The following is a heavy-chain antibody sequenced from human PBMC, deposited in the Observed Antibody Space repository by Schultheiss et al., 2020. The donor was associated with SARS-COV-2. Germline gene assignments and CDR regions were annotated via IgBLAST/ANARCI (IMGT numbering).Heavy chain of an antibody. D-gene: IGHD2-15*01. CDR1: GFTFSNAW. V-gene: IGHV4-34*08. CDR3: AVVVVAAPLYYYYYYMDV. J-gene: IGHJ6*03. CDR2: INHSGST. Sequence: GSLRLSCAASGFTFSNAWMSWVRQAPGKGLEWIGEINHSGSTNYNPSLKSRVTMSVDTSKNQFSLKLSSVTAADTAVYYCAVVVVAAPLYYYYYYMDVWGKGTTVTVSS.